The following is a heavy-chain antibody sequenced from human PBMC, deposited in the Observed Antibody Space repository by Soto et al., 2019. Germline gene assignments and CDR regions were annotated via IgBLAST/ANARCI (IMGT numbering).Heavy chain of an antibody. D-gene: IGHD3-3*01. V-gene: IGHV4-31*03. CDR3: ARYVITIFGVVINAFDI. Sequence: SETLSLTCTVSGGSISSGGYYWSWIRQHPGKGLEWIGYIYYSGSTYYNPSLKSRVTISVDTSKNQFSLKLSSVTAADTAVYYCARYVITIFGVVINAFDIWGQGTMVIVSS. CDR2: IYYSGST. J-gene: IGHJ3*02. CDR1: GGSISSGGYY.